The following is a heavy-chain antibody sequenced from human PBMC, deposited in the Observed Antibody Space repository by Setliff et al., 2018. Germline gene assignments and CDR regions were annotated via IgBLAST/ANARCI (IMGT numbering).Heavy chain of an antibody. J-gene: IGHJ3*02. CDR3: ARKRLGWEQLYAFDI. CDR2: MNPNSGNT. D-gene: IGHD1-26*01. V-gene: IGHV1-8*02. CDR1: GYTFTSYG. Sequence: ASVKVSCKASGYTFTSYGISWVRQAPGQGLEWMGWMNPNSGNTGYAQKFQGRVTMTRNTSISTAYMELSSLRSEDTAVYHYARKRLGWEQLYAFDIWGQGTMVTVSS.